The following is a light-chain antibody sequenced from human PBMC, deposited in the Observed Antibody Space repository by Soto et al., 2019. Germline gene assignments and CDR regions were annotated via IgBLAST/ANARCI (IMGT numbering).Light chain of an antibody. CDR2: EVS. CDR3: TSYAGSNNFFV. Sequence: SVLPQPPSATGSPGQSVTISCTGTSSDVGGYNYVSWYQQHPGKAPKLMLYEVSKRPSGVPDRFSGSKSGNTASLTVSGLQAEDEADYYFTSYAGSNNFFVFGTGTKVTVL. V-gene: IGLV2-8*01. J-gene: IGLJ1*01. CDR1: SSDVGGYNY.